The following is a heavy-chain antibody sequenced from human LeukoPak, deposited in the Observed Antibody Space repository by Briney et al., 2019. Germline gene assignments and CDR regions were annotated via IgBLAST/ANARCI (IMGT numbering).Heavy chain of an antibody. Sequence: PGESLKISCKVSGYSFPSYWITWVRQVPGEGLEWMGRIAPSDSYTNYNPSFEGHVTMSVEKSITTVYLQWSSLKASDTAMYYCVRQPPGVYDTTQNWFDPWGQGALVTVSS. CDR3: VRQPPGVYDTTQNWFDP. D-gene: IGHD3-22*01. CDR1: GYSFPSYW. V-gene: IGHV5-10-1*01. J-gene: IGHJ5*02. CDR2: IAPSDSYT.